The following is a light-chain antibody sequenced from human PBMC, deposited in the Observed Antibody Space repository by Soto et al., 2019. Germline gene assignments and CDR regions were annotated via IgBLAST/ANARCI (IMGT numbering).Light chain of an antibody. CDR3: QSYDSSLSGSYV. CDR2: GNS. J-gene: IGLJ1*01. V-gene: IGLV1-40*01. CDR1: SSNIGAGYD. Sequence: QSALTQPPSVSGAPGQRVTISCTGSSSNIGAGYDVHWYQQLPGTAPKLLIYGNSNRPSGVPDRFSGSKSGTSASLAITGLQAEDEADCYCQSYDSSLSGSYVFGTGTKVTV.